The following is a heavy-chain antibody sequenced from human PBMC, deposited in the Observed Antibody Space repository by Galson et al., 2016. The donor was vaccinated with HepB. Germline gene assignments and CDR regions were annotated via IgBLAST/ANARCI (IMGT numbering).Heavy chain of an antibody. D-gene: IGHD1-1*01. CDR3: ARGGPHNSYFDY. V-gene: IGHV3-53*01. CDR2: IHSGGGA. Sequence: SLRLSCAASGFTVSSNYMNWVRQPPGKGLAWVSFIHSGGGAYYTHSVKGRFTISTDNSKNTLYLQMNSLRAEDTAIYYCARGGPHNSYFDYWGQGTLVTVAS. J-gene: IGHJ4*02. CDR1: GFTVSSNY.